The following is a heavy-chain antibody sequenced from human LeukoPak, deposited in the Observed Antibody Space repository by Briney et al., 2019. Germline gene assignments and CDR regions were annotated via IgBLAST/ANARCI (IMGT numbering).Heavy chain of an antibody. CDR1: GFTFSSYS. CDR3: ARDPVYYDSSGPFDY. CDR2: ISSSSSTI. D-gene: IGHD3-22*01. Sequence: GGSLRLSCAASGFTFSSYSMNWVRQAPGKGMEWGSYISSSSSTIYYADSVKGRFTISRDNAKNSLYLQMNSLRDEDTAVYYCARDPVYYDSSGPFDYWGQGTLVTVSS. V-gene: IGHV3-48*02. J-gene: IGHJ4*02.